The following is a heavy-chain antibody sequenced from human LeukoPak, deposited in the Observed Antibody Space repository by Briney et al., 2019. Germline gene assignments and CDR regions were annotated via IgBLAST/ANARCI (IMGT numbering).Heavy chain of an antibody. CDR1: GGSISSGSYY. D-gene: IGHD3-10*01. Sequence: SETLSLTCTVSGGSISSGSYYWSWIRQPAGKGLEWIGRIYTSGSTNYNPSLKSRVTMSVDTSKNQFSLKLTSVTAADTAVYYCARDTYYYGSGTYYFNYWGQGTLVTVSS. V-gene: IGHV4-61*02. CDR2: IYTSGST. CDR3: ARDTYYYGSGTYYFNY. J-gene: IGHJ4*02.